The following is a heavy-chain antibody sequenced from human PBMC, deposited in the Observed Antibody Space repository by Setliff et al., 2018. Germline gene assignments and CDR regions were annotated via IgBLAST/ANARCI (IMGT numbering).Heavy chain of an antibody. D-gene: IGHD3-16*01. CDR2: MYYSEIT. V-gene: IGHV4-59*11. CDR1: GGSISTHH. Sequence: PSETLSLTCTVSGGSISTHHWSWIRQPPGKGLEWVGYMYYSEITKYNPSLESRVTISVDTSKNQFSQNLTSVTAADTAVYYCARGLAVNRFDPWGQGTLVTVSS. J-gene: IGHJ5*02. CDR3: ARGLAVNRFDP.